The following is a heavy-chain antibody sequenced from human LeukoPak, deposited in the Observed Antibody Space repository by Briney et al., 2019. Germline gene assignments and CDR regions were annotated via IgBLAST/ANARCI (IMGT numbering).Heavy chain of an antibody. CDR1: GFLINSDV. V-gene: IGHV3-23*01. Sequence: PGGSLRLSCAASGFLINSDVMTWVRQPPGRGLKWVSAISVDGHGSDYANSVKGRFTISRDNAKNIVYLQMNSLTAEDTALYYCARRVGGTPDYWGRGTQVTVSS. J-gene: IGHJ4*02. CDR2: ISVDGHGS. D-gene: IGHD1-1*01. CDR3: ARRVGGTPDY.